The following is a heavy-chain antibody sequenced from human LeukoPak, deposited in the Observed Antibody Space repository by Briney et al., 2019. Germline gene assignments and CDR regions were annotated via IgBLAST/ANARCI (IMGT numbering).Heavy chain of an antibody. CDR2: ISGSGGST. Sequence: GGSLRLSCAASGFTFSSYAMSWVRQAPGKGLEWVCAISGSGGSTYYADSVKGRFTIFRDNSKNTLYLQMNSLRAEDTAVYYCAKDLEGCGGDCYTDDCWGQGTLVTVSS. V-gene: IGHV3-23*01. CDR1: GFTFSSYA. D-gene: IGHD2-21*02. J-gene: IGHJ4*02. CDR3: AKDLEGCGGDCYTDDC.